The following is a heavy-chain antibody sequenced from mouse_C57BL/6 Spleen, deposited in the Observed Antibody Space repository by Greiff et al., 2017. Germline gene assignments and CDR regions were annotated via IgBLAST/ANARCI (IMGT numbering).Heavy chain of an antibody. V-gene: IGHV1-52*01. CDR3: ARGGGLNYGSSYSAMDY. CDR2: IDPSDSET. Sequence: QVQLQQPGAELVRPGSSVKLSCKASGYTFTSYWMHWVKQRPIQGLEWIGNIDPSDSETHYNQKFKDKATLTVDKSSSTAYMQLSSLTSEDSAVYYCARGGGLNYGSSYSAMDYWGQGTSVTVSS. J-gene: IGHJ4*01. CDR1: GYTFTSYW. D-gene: IGHD1-1*01.